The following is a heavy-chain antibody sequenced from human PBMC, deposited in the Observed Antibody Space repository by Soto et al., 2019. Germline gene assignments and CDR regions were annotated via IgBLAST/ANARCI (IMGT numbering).Heavy chain of an antibody. CDR1: GFTVSSNY. J-gene: IGHJ4*02. CDR2: IYSGGST. CDR3: ARVAINMVRGVIFVYYFDF. D-gene: IGHD3-10*01. Sequence: PGGSLRLSCAASGFTVSSNYMSWVRQAPGKGLEWVSVIYSGGSTYYADSVKGRFTISRDKSKKTLYLQMNSLRVEDTAVYYCARVAINMVRGVIFVYYFDFWGQGTPVTVSS. V-gene: IGHV3-66*01.